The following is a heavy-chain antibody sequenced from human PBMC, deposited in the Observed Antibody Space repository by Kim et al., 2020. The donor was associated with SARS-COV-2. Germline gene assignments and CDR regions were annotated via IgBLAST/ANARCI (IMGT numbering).Heavy chain of an antibody. J-gene: IGHJ1*01. Sequence: DSVKGRFTISRDNSKNTLYLRMNSLRAEDTAVYYCARDYGSGSYYVYFQHWGQGTLVTVSS. D-gene: IGHD3-10*01. CDR3: ARDYGSGSYYVYFQH. V-gene: IGHV3-30*01.